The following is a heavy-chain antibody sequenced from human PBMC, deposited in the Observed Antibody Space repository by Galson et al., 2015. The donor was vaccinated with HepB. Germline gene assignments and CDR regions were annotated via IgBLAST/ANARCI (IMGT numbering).Heavy chain of an antibody. J-gene: IGHJ4*02. CDR3: ARGSRMPFDY. CDR1: GDSLSSGGYY. D-gene: IGHD1-26*01. CDR2: INYSGRT. Sequence: LSLTCIVSGDSLSSGGYYWSWIRQHPERGLEWIGYINYSGRTNYNPSLKSRLTISIDTSKNQFSLKVGSVTAADTAVYYCARGSRMPFDYWGQGALVTVSS. V-gene: IGHV4-31*03.